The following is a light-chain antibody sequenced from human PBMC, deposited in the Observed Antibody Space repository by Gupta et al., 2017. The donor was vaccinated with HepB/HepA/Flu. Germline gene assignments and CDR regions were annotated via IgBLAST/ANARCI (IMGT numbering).Light chain of an antibody. V-gene: IGKV3-20*01. Sequence: DIVLTQSPGTLSLSPGETATLSCRASHSVSSRSLAWYQQKPGQAPRLLIYDASSRSTGTPHRFSGSGSGTDFNLTISRLEPEDFAVYYCQHYGTPLRTFGEGSKVEIK. CDR1: HSVSSRS. CDR3: QHYGTPLRT. J-gene: IGKJ4*02. CDR2: DAS.